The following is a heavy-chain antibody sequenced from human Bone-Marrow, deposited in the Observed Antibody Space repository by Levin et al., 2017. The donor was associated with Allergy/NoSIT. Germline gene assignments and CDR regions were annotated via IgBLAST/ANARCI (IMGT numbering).Heavy chain of an antibody. V-gene: IGHV4-38-2*02. CDR1: GYSISSGYY. Sequence: SQTLSLTFAVSGYSISSGYYWGWIRQPPGKGLEWIGSIYHSGSTYYNPSLKSRVTISVDTSKNQFSLKLSSVTAADTAVYYCARDAASMVRGVITFDYWGQGTLVTVSS. CDR3: ARDAASMVRGVITFDY. J-gene: IGHJ4*02. CDR2: IYHSGST. D-gene: IGHD3-10*01.